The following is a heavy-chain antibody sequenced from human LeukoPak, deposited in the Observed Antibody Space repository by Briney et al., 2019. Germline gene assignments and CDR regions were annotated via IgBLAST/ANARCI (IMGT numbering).Heavy chain of an antibody. CDR1: GYTFTGYY. Sequence: ASVKVSCKASGYTFTGYYMHWVRQAPGQGLEWMGWINPNSGVTIYAQKFQGRVTMTRDTSISTAYMELSRLRAYETAVYYCARAPPITRGPFDPWGEGTLVTVSS. J-gene: IGHJ5*02. D-gene: IGHD3-10*01. CDR2: INPNSGVT. CDR3: ARAPPITRGPFDP. V-gene: IGHV1-2*02.